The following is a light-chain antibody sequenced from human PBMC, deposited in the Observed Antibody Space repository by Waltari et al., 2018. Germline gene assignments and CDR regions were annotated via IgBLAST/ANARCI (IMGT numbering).Light chain of an antibody. J-gene: IGLJ2*01. CDR1: SSNLGNNY. V-gene: IGLV1-51*01. Sequence: QSVLTQPPSVSAAPGQKVTISCSGSSSNLGNNYVSWYQQLPGTTPKLLIYDNDKRPSKIPDRFSASKSGTSATLGITGLQTGDEADYYCGTWDSSLSVVVFGGGTNLTVL. CDR2: DND. CDR3: GTWDSSLSVVV.